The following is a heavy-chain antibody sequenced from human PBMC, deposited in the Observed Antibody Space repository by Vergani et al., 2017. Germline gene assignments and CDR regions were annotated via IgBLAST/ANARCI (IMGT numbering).Heavy chain of an antibody. CDR2: ISYDGSNK. CDR3: ARDPPMGDSSGYYVNWFDP. CDR1: GFTFSSYG. V-gene: IGHV3-30*03. Sequence: VQLVESGGGLVQPGGSLRLSCAASGFTFSSYGMHWVRQAPGKGLEWVAVISYDGSNKYYADSVKGRFTISRDNAKNSLYLQMNSLRAEDTAVYYCARDPPMGDSSGYYVNWFDPWGQGTLVTVSS. J-gene: IGHJ5*02. D-gene: IGHD3-22*01.